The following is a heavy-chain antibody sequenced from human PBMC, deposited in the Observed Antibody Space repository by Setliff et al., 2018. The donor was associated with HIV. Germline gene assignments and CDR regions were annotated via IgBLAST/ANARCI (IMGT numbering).Heavy chain of an antibody. J-gene: IGHJ4*02. CDR3: VTSSSWSSRLNF. CDR2: TSHSGKA. D-gene: IGHD2-2*01. CDR1: GGPLSGHY. V-gene: IGHV4-34*01. Sequence: SETLSLTCAVSGGPLSGHYWSWIRQPPGQGLEWIGETSHSGKANYNPSLKSRVTISVDTSKNQFSLKVKSVTAADTDVYYCVTSSSWSSRLNFWGPGMLVTVSS.